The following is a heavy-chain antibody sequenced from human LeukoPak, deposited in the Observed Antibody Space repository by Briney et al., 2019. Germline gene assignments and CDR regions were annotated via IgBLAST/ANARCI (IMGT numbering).Heavy chain of an antibody. J-gene: IGHJ4*02. CDR2: IYYSGST. CDR3: ARETLYYFDY. Sequence: SDALSLTCTVSGGSISSYYWSWIRQPPGKGLEWIGYIYYSGSTNYNPSLKSRVTISVDTSKNQFSLKLSSVTAADTAVYYCARETLYYFDYWGQGTLVTVSS. CDR1: GGSISSYY. V-gene: IGHV4-59*01.